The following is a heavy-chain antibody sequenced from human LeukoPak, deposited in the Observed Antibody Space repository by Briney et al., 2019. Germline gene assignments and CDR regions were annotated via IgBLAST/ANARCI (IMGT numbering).Heavy chain of an antibody. J-gene: IGHJ6*04. CDR1: GFTFSSYG. CDR2: ISSRGSTI. Sequence: GGSLRLSCAASGFTFSSYGMNWVRQAPGKGLEWVSYISSRGSTIYYADSVKGRFTISRDNAKNSLYLQMNSLRAEDTAVYYCAELGITMIGGVWGKGTTVTISS. CDR3: AELGITMIGGV. D-gene: IGHD3-10*02. V-gene: IGHV3-48*04.